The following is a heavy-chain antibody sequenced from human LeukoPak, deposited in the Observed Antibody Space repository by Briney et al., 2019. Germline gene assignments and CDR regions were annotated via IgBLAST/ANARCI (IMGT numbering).Heavy chain of an antibody. CDR2: ISAYNGNT. V-gene: IGHV1-18*01. J-gene: IGHJ4*02. CDR1: GYTFTSYG. D-gene: IGHD2-15*01. CDR3: ARAIGYCSGGSCYSDGPFDY. Sequence: GASVKVSCKASGYTFTSYGISWVRQAPGQGLEWMGWISAYNGNTNYAQKLQGRVTTTTDTSTSTAYMELRSLRSDDTAVYYCARAIGYCSGGSCYSDGPFDYWGQGTLVTVSS.